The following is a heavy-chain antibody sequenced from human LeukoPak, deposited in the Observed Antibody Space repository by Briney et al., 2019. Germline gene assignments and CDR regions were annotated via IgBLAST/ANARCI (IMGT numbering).Heavy chain of an antibody. D-gene: IGHD4-17*01. V-gene: IGHV1-3*01. Sequence: ASVKVSCKASGYTFTTYAIHWVRQAPGQRLEWMGWINAADNTKYSQKFQGRVTFTRDTSARTAYMELSSLRSEDTAIYYCAHLLDYGDNRLDFWGQGTLVTVSS. CDR2: INAADNT. J-gene: IGHJ4*02. CDR3: AHLLDYGDNRLDF. CDR1: GYTFTTYA.